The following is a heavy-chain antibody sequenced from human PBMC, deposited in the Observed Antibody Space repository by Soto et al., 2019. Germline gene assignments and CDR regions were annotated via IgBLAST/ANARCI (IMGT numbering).Heavy chain of an antibody. CDR1: GGPFSSYT. CDR3: ASEPEAYYFDS. CDR2: IIPMLDIT. J-gene: IGHJ4*02. Sequence: QVQLVQSGAEVKKPGSSVKASCKASGGPFSSYTIDWVRQAPGQGLEWMGRIIPMLDITNYAHNFQGRVTFTADKSTSTAYMELSSLTSEDTAVYYCASEPEAYYFDSWGQGTLVTVSS. V-gene: IGHV1-69*02.